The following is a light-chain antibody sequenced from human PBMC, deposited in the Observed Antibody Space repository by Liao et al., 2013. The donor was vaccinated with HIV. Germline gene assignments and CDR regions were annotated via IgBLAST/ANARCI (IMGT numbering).Light chain of an antibody. Sequence: SYELTQPPSVSVAPGATATITCGGDNIGGRSVHWYQHKAGQAPHLVISYDNDRPSGIPERFSGSNSGNTASLTISRVEAGDEADYYCQVWDSSSDHVVFGGGTKLTVL. CDR2: YDN. CDR1: NIGGRS. V-gene: IGLV3-21*04. J-gene: IGLJ2*01. CDR3: QVWDSSSDHVV.